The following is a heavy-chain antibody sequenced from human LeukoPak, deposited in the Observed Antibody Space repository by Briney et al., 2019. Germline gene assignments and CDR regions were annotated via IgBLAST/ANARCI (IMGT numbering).Heavy chain of an antibody. V-gene: IGHV3-11*01. CDR2: ISSSGSTI. J-gene: IGHJ4*02. CDR3: ARGTYSGTYYAWFYFDY. D-gene: IGHD1-26*01. CDR1: GFNFSDYY. Sequence: GGSLRLSCAASGFNFSDYYMSWIRQAPGKGLEWVSYISSSGSTIYYADSVKGRFTISRDNAKNSLSLQMNSLRAEDTAVYYCARGTYSGTYYAWFYFDYWGPGTLVTVSS.